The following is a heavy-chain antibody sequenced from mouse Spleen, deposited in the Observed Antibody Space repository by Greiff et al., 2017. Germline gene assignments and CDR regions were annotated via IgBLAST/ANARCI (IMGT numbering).Heavy chain of an antibody. CDR3: ARSSWDLDY. CDR1: GYSFTGYY. CDR2: INPSTGGT. Sequence: VQLQQSGPELVKPGASVKISCKASGYSFTGYYMNWVKQSPEKSLEWIGEINPSTGGTTYNQKFKAKATLTVDKSSSTAYMQLKSLTSEDSAVYYCARSSWDLDYWGQGTTLTVSS. J-gene: IGHJ2*01. D-gene: IGHD4-1*01. V-gene: IGHV1-42*01.